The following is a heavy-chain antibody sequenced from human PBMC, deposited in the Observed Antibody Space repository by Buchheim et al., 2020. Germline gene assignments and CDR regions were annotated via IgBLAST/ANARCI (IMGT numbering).Heavy chain of an antibody. CDR2: ISSSSSYI. CDR3: ARAVLYYDSSGYYDY. J-gene: IGHJ4*02. Sequence: VQLVESGGGVVQPGRSLRLSCAASGFTFSSYSMNWVRQAPGKGLEWVSSISSSSSYIYYADSVKGRFTISRDNAKNSLYLQMNSLRAEDTAVYYCARAVLYYDSSGYYDYWGQGTL. D-gene: IGHD3-22*01. CDR1: GFTFSSYS. V-gene: IGHV3-21*01.